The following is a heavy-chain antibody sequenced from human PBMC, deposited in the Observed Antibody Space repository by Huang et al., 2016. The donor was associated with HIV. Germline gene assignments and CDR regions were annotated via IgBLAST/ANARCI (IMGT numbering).Heavy chain of an antibody. CDR1: GASISSYY. D-gene: IGHD3-10*01. Sequence: QVQLQESGPGLVKPSETLSLTCNVSGASISSYYWSWIRQSDGKGLGWIGRLYISGGIHYNPSLKSRVPMSIDTSKNEFSLRLSSVTAADTAVYYCARAFSTGAYGSGSYNYWGQGTLVTVSS. V-gene: IGHV4-4*07. CDR3: ARAFSTGAYGSGSYNY. CDR2: LYISGGI. J-gene: IGHJ4*02.